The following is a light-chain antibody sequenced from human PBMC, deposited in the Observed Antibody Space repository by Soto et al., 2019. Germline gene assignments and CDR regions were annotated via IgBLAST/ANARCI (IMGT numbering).Light chain of an antibody. CDR3: SSYAGRNLL. Sequence: QSVLTQPPSASGSPGQSVTISCTGTSSDVGGYNYVSWYQQHPGKAPKLMIYEVSTRPSGVPDRFSGSKSGNTASLTVSGPQVEKEANYYSSSYAGRNLLFGGGTKLPAL. CDR1: SSDVGGYNY. CDR2: EVS. J-gene: IGLJ2*01. V-gene: IGLV2-8*01.